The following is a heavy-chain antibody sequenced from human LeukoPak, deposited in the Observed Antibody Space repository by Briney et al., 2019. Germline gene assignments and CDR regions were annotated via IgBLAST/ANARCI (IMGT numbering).Heavy chain of an antibody. D-gene: IGHD3-3*01. CDR2: INPNSGGT. V-gene: IGHV1-2*06. Sequence: ASVKVSCKASGYTFTGYYMHWVRQAPGQGLEWMGRINPNSGGTNYAQKFQGRVTMTRDTSISTAYMELSRLRSDDTAVYYCARAEPVLRFLEWLPGYWGQGTLVTASS. CDR1: GYTFTGYY. CDR3: ARAEPVLRFLEWLPGY. J-gene: IGHJ4*02.